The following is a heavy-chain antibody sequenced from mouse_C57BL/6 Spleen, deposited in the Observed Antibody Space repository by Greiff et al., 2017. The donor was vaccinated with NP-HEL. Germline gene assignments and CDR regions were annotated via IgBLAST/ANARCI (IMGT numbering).Heavy chain of an antibody. V-gene: IGHV1-39*01. D-gene: IGHD1-1*01. CDR2: INPNYGTT. CDR3: ARGGSTVVAEMDY. J-gene: IGHJ4*01. Sequence: EVKLQESGPELVKPGASVKISCKASGYSFTDYNMNWVKQSNGKSLEWIGVINPNYGTTSYNQKFKGKATLTVDQSSITAYMQLNSLTSEDSAVYYCARGGSTVVAEMDYWGQGTSVTVSS. CDR1: GYSFTDYN.